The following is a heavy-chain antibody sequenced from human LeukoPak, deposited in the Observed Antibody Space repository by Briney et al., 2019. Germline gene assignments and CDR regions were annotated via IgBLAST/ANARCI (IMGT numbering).Heavy chain of an antibody. V-gene: IGHV3-21*01. D-gene: IGHD4-23*01. CDR3: ARGVEDYGGNSGLDY. CDR1: GFTFSSYS. CDR2: ISSSSSYI. Sequence: KPGGSLRLSCAASGFTFSSYSMNWVRQAPGKGLEWVSSISSSSSYIYYADSVKGRFTISRDNAKNSLYLQMNSLRAEDTAVYYCARGVEDYGGNSGLDYWGQGTLVTVSS. J-gene: IGHJ4*02.